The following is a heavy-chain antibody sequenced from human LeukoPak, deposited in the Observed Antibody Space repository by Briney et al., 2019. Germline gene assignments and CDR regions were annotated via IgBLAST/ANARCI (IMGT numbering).Heavy chain of an antibody. Sequence: GGSLRLSCAGNGFAFSGYDMHWVRQVTGKGLEWVSTILGSGDTFYADSVKGRFTISRTNAESSLYLRMSSLRAGDTAVYYCTRTGLRGVTGDYHALDVWGQGTTVTVSS. CDR1: GFAFSGYD. D-gene: IGHD2-21*02. CDR3: TRTGLRGVTGDYHALDV. J-gene: IGHJ6*02. CDR2: ILGSGDT. V-gene: IGHV3-13*01.